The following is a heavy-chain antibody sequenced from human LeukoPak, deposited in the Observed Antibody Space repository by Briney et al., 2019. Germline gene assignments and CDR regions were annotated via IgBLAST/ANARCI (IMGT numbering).Heavy chain of an antibody. J-gene: IGHJ4*02. D-gene: IGHD1-26*01. Sequence: GGTLRLSCAASGFTFSDYGMSWVRQAPGKGLEWVSTISDGGSITYYADSVKGRFTISRDNSKNTLYLQMSSLTAKDTAVYYCAKDRSIGTYYTFDSWGQGTLVTVSS. CDR3: AKDRSIGTYYTFDS. CDR2: ISDGGSIT. V-gene: IGHV3-23*01. CDR1: GFTFSDYG.